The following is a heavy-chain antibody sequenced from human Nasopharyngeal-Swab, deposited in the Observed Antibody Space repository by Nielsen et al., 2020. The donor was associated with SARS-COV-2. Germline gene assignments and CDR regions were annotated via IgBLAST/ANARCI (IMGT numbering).Heavy chain of an antibody. CDR1: GYTFTGYY. J-gene: IGHJ6*02. CDR3: ARRYYYYYYCMDV. Sequence: ASVKVSCKASGYTFTGYYMHWVRQAPGQGLEWMGRINPNSGGTNYAQKFQGRVTMTRDTSISTAYMELSRLRSDDTAVYYCARRYYYYYYCMDVWGQGTTVTVSS. V-gene: IGHV1-2*06. CDR2: INPNSGGT.